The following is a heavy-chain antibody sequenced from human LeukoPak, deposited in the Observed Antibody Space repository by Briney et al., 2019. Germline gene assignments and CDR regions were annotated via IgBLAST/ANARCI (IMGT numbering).Heavy chain of an antibody. CDR1: GGSISSYY. CDR3: ARDRKAFAY. J-gene: IGHJ4*02. Sequence: SETLSLTCTVSGGSISSYYWSWIRQPPGKGLEWIGYIYYRGSTNYNPSLKSRVTISVDTSKNQFSLKLSPVTAADTAVYYCARDRKAFAYWGQGTLVTVSS. V-gene: IGHV4-59*01. CDR2: IYYRGST. D-gene: IGHD3-3*02.